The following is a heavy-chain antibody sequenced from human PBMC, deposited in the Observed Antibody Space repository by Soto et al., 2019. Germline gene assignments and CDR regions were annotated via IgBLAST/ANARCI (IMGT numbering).Heavy chain of an antibody. CDR3: ARPTGGSSSGRYYYGMDV. CDR2: IIPIFGTA. CDR1: GGTFSSYA. Sequence: QVQLGQSGAEVKKPGSSVKVSCKASGGTFSSYAISWVRQAPGQGLEWMGGIIPIFGTANYAQKFQGRVTITADEATSTAYMELSSLRAEDTAVYYCARPTGGSSSGRYYYGMDVCGQGTTVTVSS. D-gene: IGHD6-13*01. J-gene: IGHJ6*02. V-gene: IGHV1-69*01.